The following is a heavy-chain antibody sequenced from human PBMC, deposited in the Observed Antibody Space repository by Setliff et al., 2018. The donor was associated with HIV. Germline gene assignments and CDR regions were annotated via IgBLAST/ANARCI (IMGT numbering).Heavy chain of an antibody. D-gene: IGHD4-4*01. V-gene: IGHV1-69*13. J-gene: IGHJ3*02. CDR3: AMSMTTYPVSRAFDI. Sequence: RASVKVSCKASGGTFSSYTISWVRQAPGQGLEWMGGIIPIFGTTNYAQKFQGRVTITADESTSTAYMELSSLRSEDTAVYYCAMSMTTYPVSRAFDIWGQGTMVTVS. CDR1: GGTFSSYT. CDR2: IIPIFGTT.